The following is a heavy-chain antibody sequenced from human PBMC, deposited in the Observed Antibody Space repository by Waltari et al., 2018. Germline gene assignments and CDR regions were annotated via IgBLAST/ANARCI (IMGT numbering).Heavy chain of an antibody. CDR1: FNIYT. J-gene: IGHJ3*01. CDR2: INSASRVI. CDR3: TRGLQFAFDF. Sequence: FNIYTMNWVRQAPGKGLEWVSYINSASRVILYADSVRGRFTISRDNAKNSLFLQMNNLRVEDTALYYCTRGLQFAFDFWGQGTMVSVSS. V-gene: IGHV3-48*01. D-gene: IGHD2-21*02.